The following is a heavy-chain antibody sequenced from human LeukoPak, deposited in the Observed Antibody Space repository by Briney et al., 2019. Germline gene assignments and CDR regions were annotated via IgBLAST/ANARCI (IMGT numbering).Heavy chain of an antibody. D-gene: IGHD3-22*01. J-gene: IGHJ4*02. Sequence: SETLSLTCTVSGGSISSGDHYWSWIRQPPGKGLEWIGYIHHSGNTYYNPSLKSRVTISIDTSKNQFSLKLSSVTAADTAVYYCARANNYYDSSGNFDYWGQGTLVTVSS. V-gene: IGHV4-30-4*01. CDR1: GGSISSGDHY. CDR3: ARANNYYDSSGNFDY. CDR2: IHHSGNT.